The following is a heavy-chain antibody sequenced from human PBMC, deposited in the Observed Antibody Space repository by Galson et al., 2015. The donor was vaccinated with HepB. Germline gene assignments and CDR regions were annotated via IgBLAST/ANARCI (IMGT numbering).Heavy chain of an antibody. D-gene: IGHD6-19*01. CDR3: ARDESGIAVAGTPVFDY. J-gene: IGHJ4*02. CDR1: GDSVSSNSAA. CDR2: TYYRSKWYN. Sequence: CAISGDSVSSNSAAWNWIRQSPSRGLEWLGRTYYRSKWYNDYAVSVKSRITINPDTSKNQFSLQLNSVTPEDTAVYYCARDESGIAVAGTPVFDYWGQGTLVTVSS. V-gene: IGHV6-1*01.